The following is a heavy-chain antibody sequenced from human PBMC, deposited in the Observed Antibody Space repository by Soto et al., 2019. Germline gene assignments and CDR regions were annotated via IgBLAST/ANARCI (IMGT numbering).Heavy chain of an antibody. V-gene: IGHV1-69*13. J-gene: IGHJ6*02. D-gene: IGHD3-3*01. CDR1: GGPLNSHS. CDR3: ATLIFGVVIAAESGYYGMDV. CDR2: IIPIFGTA. Sequence: VEGFCQASGGPLNSHSISWGRQGPGQRAGGVGGIIPIFGTANYAQKFQGRVTITADESTSTAYMELSSLRSEDTAVYYCATLIFGVVIAAESGYYGMDVWGQGTTVTVSS.